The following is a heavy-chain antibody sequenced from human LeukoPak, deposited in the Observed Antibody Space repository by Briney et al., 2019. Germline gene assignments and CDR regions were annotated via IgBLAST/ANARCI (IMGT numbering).Heavy chain of an antibody. D-gene: IGHD6-19*01. Sequence: GGSLRLSCAASGFTFSSYGMHWVRQAPGKGLEWVAVISCDGGKKYYADSGRGRFSIYEDNYKNTLYLQMNSLRAEDTAVYYCAKGSSSGWPYYYYYGMDVWGEGTTVPVSS. CDR2: ISCDGGKK. J-gene: IGHJ6*04. V-gene: IGHV3-30*18. CDR1: GFTFSSYG. CDR3: AKGSSSGWPYYYYYGMDV.